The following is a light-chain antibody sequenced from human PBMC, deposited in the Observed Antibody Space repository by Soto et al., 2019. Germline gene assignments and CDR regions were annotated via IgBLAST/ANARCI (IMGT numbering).Light chain of an antibody. CDR1: QSVSSGY. Sequence: EIVLTQSPGTLSLSPGERATLSCRASQSVSSGYLAWYRQKPGQAPRLVIYGASSRATGIPDRFSGSGSGTDFTLTISRLEPEDFAVYYCPQYGSSPLTFGPGTKVDIK. V-gene: IGKV3-20*01. J-gene: IGKJ3*01. CDR2: GAS. CDR3: PQYGSSPLT.